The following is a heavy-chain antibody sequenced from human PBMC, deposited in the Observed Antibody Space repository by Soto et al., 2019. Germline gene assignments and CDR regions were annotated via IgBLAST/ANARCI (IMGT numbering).Heavy chain of an antibody. D-gene: IGHD3-3*01. Sequence: GASVKVSCKASGFTFTSSAVQWVRQARGQRLEWIGWIVVGSGNTNYAQKFQERVTITRDMSTSTAYMELSSLRSEDTAVYYCAAAEYYDFWSVSFDPWGQGTLDTVSS. V-gene: IGHV1-58*01. J-gene: IGHJ5*02. CDR2: IVVGSGNT. CDR3: AAAEYYDFWSVSFDP. CDR1: GFTFTSSA.